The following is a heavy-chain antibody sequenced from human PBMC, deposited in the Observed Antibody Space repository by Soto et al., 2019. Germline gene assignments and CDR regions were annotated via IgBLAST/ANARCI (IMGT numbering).Heavy chain of an antibody. CDR1: GYTFTSYG. V-gene: IGHV1-18*04. CDR2: ISAYNGNT. D-gene: IGHD5-12*01. J-gene: IGHJ6*02. Sequence: ASVKVSCKASGYTFTSYGISWVRQAPGQGLEWMGWISAYNGNTNYAQKLQGRVTMTTDTSTSTAYMELRSLRSDDTAVYYCARETSGYDYYYYGMDVWGQGTTVTVSS. CDR3: ARETSGYDYYYYGMDV.